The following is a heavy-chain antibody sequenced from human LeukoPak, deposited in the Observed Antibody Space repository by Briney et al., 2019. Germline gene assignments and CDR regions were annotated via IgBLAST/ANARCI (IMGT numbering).Heavy chain of an antibody. CDR3: AKARSSTWDYYFDS. CDR1: GFAFISYD. V-gene: IGHV3-23*01. J-gene: IGHJ4*02. CDR2: ISGSGGDT. Sequence: GGSLRLSCAASGFAFISYDMSWVRQAPKKGLEWVSTISGSGGDTYYADSVKGRFTISRDNFKNTVYLQMNSLRADDTAIYYCAKARSSTWDYYFDSWGQGTLVTVSS. D-gene: IGHD6-13*01.